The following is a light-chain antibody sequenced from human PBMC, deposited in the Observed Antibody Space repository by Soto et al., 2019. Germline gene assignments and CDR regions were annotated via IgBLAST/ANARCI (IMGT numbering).Light chain of an antibody. CDR2: EGS. V-gene: IGLV2-14*02. J-gene: IGLJ3*02. CDR3: SSYTCSSTLV. Sequence: QSVLTQPASVSGSPGQSITISCTGTSSDVRSYNLVSWYQQHPGKAPKLMIYEGSKRPSGVSNRFSGSKSGHTASLTISGLRAEDEADYYCSSYTCSSTLVFGGGTKLTVL. CDR1: SSDVRSYNL.